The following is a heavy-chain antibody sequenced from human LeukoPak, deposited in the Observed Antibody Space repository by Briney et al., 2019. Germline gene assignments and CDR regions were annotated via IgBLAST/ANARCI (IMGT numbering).Heavy chain of an antibody. J-gene: IGHJ5*02. CDR2: IYYSGRT. D-gene: IGHD6-13*01. V-gene: IGHV4-59*01. Sequence: SETRSLTCTVSGDSISNFYWSWIRQPPGKGLEWIGYIYYSGRTNYNPSLKSRVTISVDTSNNQFSLKLSSVTTADTAVYYCARAGSNTWAGWFDPWGQGTLVTVSS. CDR3: ARAGSNTWAGWFDP. CDR1: GDSISNFY.